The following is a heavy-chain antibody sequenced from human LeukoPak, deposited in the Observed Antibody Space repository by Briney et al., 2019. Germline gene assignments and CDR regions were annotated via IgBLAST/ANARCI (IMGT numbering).Heavy chain of an antibody. CDR1: GFSFSTDW. Sequence: GGSLRLSCLASGFSFSTDWMAWVRQAPGKGLEWVANMRADGVKILYGDSVKGRFTISRDNAKNSLYLQMNSLRAEDTAVYYCARESATVTRNFDYWGQGTLVTVSS. V-gene: IGHV3-7*01. CDR2: MRADGVKI. CDR3: ARESATVTRNFDY. D-gene: IGHD4-17*01. J-gene: IGHJ4*02.